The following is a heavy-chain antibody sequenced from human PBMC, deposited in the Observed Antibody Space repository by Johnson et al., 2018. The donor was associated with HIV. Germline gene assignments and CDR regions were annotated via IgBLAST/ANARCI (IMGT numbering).Heavy chain of an antibody. D-gene: IGHD1-1*01. CDR2: ISSSGSTI. J-gene: IGHJ3*02. V-gene: IGHV3-11*01. Sequence: VQLVESGGGVVQPGGSLRLSCAASGFSFSDYYMTWIRQAPGKGLEFVSYISSSGSTIYYADSVKGRFTISRDNAKTSLYLQVNSLGAEDTAVYYCARGTGTDDAFDIWGQGTMVTVSS. CDR3: ARGTGTDDAFDI. CDR1: GFSFSDYY.